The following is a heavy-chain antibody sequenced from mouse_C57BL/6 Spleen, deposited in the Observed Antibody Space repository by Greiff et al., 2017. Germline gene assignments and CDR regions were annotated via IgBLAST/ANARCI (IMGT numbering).Heavy chain of an antibody. CDR3: ARYGYYGYFDV. CDR1: GFTFTDYY. Sequence: EVKLMESGGGLVQPGGSLSLSCAASGFTFTDYYMSWVRQPPGKALEWLGFIRNKANGYTTEYSASVKGRFTISRDHSQSILYLQMNALRAEDSATYYCARYGYYGYFDVWGTGTTVTVSS. V-gene: IGHV7-3*01. D-gene: IGHD2-2*01. J-gene: IGHJ1*03. CDR2: IRNKANGYTT.